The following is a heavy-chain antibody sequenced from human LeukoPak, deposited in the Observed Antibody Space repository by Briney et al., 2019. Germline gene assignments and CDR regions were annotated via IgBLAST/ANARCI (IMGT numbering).Heavy chain of an antibody. D-gene: IGHD2/OR15-2a*01. CDR1: GGSFSGYY. CDR2: INHSGST. J-gene: IGHJ4*02. CDR3: ARRGLYGLIY. Sequence: KASETLSLTCAVYGGSFSGYYWSWIRQPPGKGLEWMGGINHSGSTNYNLSLKSRVTISVDTSKNQFSLKLSSVTAADTAVYYCARRGLYGLIYWGQETLVTVSS. V-gene: IGHV4-34*01.